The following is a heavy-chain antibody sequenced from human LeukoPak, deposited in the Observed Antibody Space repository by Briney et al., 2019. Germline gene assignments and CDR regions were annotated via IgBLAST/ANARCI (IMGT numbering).Heavy chain of an antibody. J-gene: IGHJ4*02. D-gene: IGHD6-19*01. Sequence: SETLSLTCTVSGGSISGYYWSWIRQPPGKGLEWLGYIYYTGTTDYSPSLKSRVTLSVDTSKNQFSLKLTSVTAADTAVYYRARGSLTVAGYFDHWGQGTLVTVSS. CDR2: IYYTGTT. V-gene: IGHV4-59*01. CDR1: GGSISGYY. CDR3: ARGSLTVAGYFDH.